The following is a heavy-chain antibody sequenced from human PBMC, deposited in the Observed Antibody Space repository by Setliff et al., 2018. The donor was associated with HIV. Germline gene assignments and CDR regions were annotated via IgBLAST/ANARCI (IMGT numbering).Heavy chain of an antibody. J-gene: IGHJ6*02. CDR1: GYTFISYY. D-gene: IGHD5-18*01. V-gene: IGHV1-46*01. CDR2: INPTGGST. CDR3: AREEGDTSRVTWGGGGYSGMDV. Sequence: ASVKVSCKASGYTFISYYMHWVRQAPGQGLEWMGIINPTGGSTTYAQKFQGRVTMTRDTSTSTVYMDLSSLRSEDTALYYCAREEGDTSRVTWGGGGYSGMDVWGQGTTVTVAS.